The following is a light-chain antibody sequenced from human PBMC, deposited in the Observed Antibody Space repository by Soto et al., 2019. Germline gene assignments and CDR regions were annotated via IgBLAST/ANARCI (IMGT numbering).Light chain of an antibody. CDR3: SSYAGSNNRYV. CDR1: SSDVGGYNY. CDR2: EVS. J-gene: IGLJ1*01. Sequence: QSALTQPPSASGSPGQSVTISRTGTSSDVGGYNYVSWYQQHPGKAPKLMIYEVSKRPSGVPDRFSGSKSGNTASLTVSGLQAEDEADYYCSSYAGSNNRYVFGTGTKVTV. V-gene: IGLV2-8*01.